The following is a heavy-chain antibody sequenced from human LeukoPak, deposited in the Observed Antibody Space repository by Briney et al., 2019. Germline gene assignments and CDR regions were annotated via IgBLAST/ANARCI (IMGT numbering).Heavy chain of an antibody. D-gene: IGHD4-23*01. CDR1: GYTFTSYY. J-gene: IGHJ6*03. Sequence: ASVKVSCKASGYTFTSYYMNWVRQAPGQGLEWRGIINTSGGSTSYAQKFQGRVTITRDTSTSTVYMELSSLRPGDTAVYYCARDHVVTHYYYYMDVWGKGTPGTVSS. CDR3: ARDHVVTHYYYYMDV. V-gene: IGHV1-46*01. CDR2: INTSGGST.